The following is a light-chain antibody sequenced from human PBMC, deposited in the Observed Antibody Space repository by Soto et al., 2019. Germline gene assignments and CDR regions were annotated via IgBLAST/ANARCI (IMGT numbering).Light chain of an antibody. CDR3: QQYNNGLT. J-gene: IGKJ4*01. CDR1: QSVSSK. Sequence: EIVMTQSPATLSVSPGERATLSCRASQSVSSKLAWYQQKPGQAPRLLIYGASTRATGIPARFSGSGPGTEFTLTISSLQSEDFAVYYCQQYNNGLTFGGGTKVDIK. V-gene: IGKV3-15*01. CDR2: GAS.